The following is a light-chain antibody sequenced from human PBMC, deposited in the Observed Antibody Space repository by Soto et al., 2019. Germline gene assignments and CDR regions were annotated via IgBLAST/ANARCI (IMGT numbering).Light chain of an antibody. J-gene: IGLJ1*01. Sequence: QSALTQPASVSGSPGQSITISCTGTSSDVGGYNSVSWYRQDPGKAPKLIIYDVTYRPSGVSNRFSGSKSGNTASLTISGLQSEDEADYHCSSFTSSITYFFGTGTKVTVL. CDR1: SSDVGGYNS. V-gene: IGLV2-14*01. CDR3: SSFTSSITYF. CDR2: DVT.